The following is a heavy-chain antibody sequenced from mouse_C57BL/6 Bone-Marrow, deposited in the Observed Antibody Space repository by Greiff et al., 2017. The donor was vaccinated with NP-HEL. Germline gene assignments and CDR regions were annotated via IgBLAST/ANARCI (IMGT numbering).Heavy chain of an antibody. CDR3: ARDSRYYYGSSYITFAY. D-gene: IGHD1-1*01. Sequence: EVKLQESGPGLVKPSQSLSLTCSVTGYSITSGYYWNWIRQFPGNKLEWMGYISYDGSNNYNPSLKNRISITRDTSKNQFFLKLNSVTTEDTATYYCARDSRYYYGSSYITFAYWGQGTLVTVSA. CDR2: ISYDGSN. J-gene: IGHJ3*01. CDR1: GYSITSGYY. V-gene: IGHV3-6*01.